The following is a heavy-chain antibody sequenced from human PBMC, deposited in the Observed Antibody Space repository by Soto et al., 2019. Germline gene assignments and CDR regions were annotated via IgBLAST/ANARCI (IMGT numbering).Heavy chain of an antibody. CDR1: GYTFTSYA. CDR3: ARGPGGPDGPGDY. V-gene: IGHV1-3*01. J-gene: IGHJ4*02. Sequence: ASVKVSCKASGYTFTSYAMQWVRQAPGQRLEWMGWINAGNGNTKYSQKFQGRVTITRDTSASTAYMELSSLRSEDTAVYYCARGPGGPDGPGDYWGQGTLVTVS. CDR2: INAGNGNT. D-gene: IGHD2-15*01.